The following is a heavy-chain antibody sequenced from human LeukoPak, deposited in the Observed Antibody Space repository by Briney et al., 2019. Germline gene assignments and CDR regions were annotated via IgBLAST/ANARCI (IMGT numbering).Heavy chain of an antibody. V-gene: IGHV4-39*07. CDR1: GGSISSSSYY. D-gene: IGHD3-10*01. J-gene: IGHJ4*02. CDR2: IYYSGST. CDR3: AREQLYGSGSYYNGAYYFDY. Sequence: SETLSLTCTVSGGSISSSSYYWSWIRQPPGKGLEWIGSIYYSGSTYYNPSLKSRVTMSVDTSKNQFSLKLSSVTAADTAVYYCAREQLYGSGSYYNGAYYFDYWGQGTLVTVSS.